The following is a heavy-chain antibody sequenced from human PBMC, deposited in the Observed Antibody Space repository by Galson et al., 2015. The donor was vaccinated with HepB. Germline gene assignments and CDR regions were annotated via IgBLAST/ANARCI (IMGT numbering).Heavy chain of an antibody. CDR3: VKFPQGSAYDA. CDR1: GFTFSNYA. D-gene: IGHD5-12*01. Sequence: SLRLSCAASGFTFSNYAMHWVRQAPGKGLEYVSAISSTGGSTYYADSVKGRFTISRDNSKNTLYLQMSSLRAEDTAVYYCVKFPQGSAYDAWGQGTLVTVSS. V-gene: IGHV3-64D*06. CDR2: ISSTGGST. J-gene: IGHJ5*02.